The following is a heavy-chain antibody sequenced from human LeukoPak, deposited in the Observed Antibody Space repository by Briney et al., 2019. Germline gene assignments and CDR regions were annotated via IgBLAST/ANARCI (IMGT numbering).Heavy chain of an antibody. CDR2: IIPILGIA. V-gene: IGHV1-69*04. D-gene: IGHD3-10*01. J-gene: IGHJ4*02. Sequence: ASVKVSCKASGGTFSSYAISWVRQAPGQGLEWMGRIIPILGIANYAQKFQGRVTITADKSTSTAYMELSSLRFEDTAVYYCCLAVRGVKYYFDYWGQGTLVTVSS. CDR3: CLAVRGVKYYFDY. CDR1: GGTFSSYA.